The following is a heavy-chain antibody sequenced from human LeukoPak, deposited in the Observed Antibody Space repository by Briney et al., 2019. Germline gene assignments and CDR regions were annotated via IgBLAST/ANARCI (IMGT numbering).Heavy chain of an antibody. Sequence: PGGSLRLSCAASGFTFSSYWMHWVRQAPGEGLVWVSRINSDGSSTSYADSVKGRFTISRDSAKNTLYLQMNSLRAEDTAVYYCAQRDGYFDYWGQGTLVTVSS. D-gene: IGHD5-24*01. V-gene: IGHV3-74*01. J-gene: IGHJ4*02. CDR2: INSDGSST. CDR3: AQRDGYFDY. CDR1: GFTFSSYW.